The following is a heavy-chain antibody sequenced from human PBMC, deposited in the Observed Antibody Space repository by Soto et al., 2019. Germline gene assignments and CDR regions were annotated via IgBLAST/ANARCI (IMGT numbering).Heavy chain of an antibody. D-gene: IGHD3-22*01. CDR3: ARGYYYDSSGYYAVPKWDAFDI. J-gene: IGHJ3*02. CDR1: GGSISSSSYY. CDR2: IFYSGST. V-gene: IGHV4-39*07. Sequence: PSETLSLTCTVSGGSISSSSYYWGWIRQPPGKGLEWIGSIFYSGSTYYNPSLKSRVTISVDTSKNQFSLKLSSVTAADTAVYYCARGYYYDSSGYYAVPKWDAFDIWGQGTMVTVTS.